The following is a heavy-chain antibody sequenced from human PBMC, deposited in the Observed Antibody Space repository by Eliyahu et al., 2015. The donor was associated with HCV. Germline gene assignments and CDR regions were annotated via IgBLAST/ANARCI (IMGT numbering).Heavy chain of an antibody. CDR1: GGSITXYX. CDR3: ASGGGGIAVAGTGGWFDP. Sequence: QVQLQESGPGLVKPSETLSLTCTVSGGSITXYXWSWIRQPPGKGLEWIGYIHYSGRTNYNPPLKSRVTISVDTSKNQFSLNLTSVTAADTAVYYCASGGGGIAVAGTGGWFDPWGQGTLVTVSS. CDR2: IHYSGRT. D-gene: IGHD6-19*01. V-gene: IGHV4-59*01. J-gene: IGHJ5*02.